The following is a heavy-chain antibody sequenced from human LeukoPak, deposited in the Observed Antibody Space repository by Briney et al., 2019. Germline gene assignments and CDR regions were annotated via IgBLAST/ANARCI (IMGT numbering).Heavy chain of an antibody. Sequence: GGSLRLSCAASGFTFSSYDMHWVRQATGKGLEWVSAIGTAGDTYYPGSVKGRFTISRENAKNSLYLQMNSLRAEDTAVYYCARVHYDSSGYAFDYWGQGTLVTVSS. V-gene: IGHV3-13*01. CDR1: GFTFSSYD. D-gene: IGHD3-22*01. J-gene: IGHJ4*02. CDR3: ARVHYDSSGYAFDY. CDR2: IGTAGDT.